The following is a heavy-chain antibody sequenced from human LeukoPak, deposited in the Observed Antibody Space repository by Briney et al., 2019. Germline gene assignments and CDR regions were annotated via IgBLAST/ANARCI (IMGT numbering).Heavy chain of an antibody. CDR2: ISWNSGSI. Sequence: PGGSLRLSCAASGFIFDDYAMHWVRQGPGKGLEWVSGISWNSGSIGYADSVKGRFTISRDNAKNSLYLQMNSLRAEDTALYYCAKGTTMVRGALDYWGQGTLVTVPS. V-gene: IGHV3-9*01. CDR1: GFIFDDYA. D-gene: IGHD3-10*01. CDR3: AKGTTMVRGALDY. J-gene: IGHJ4*02.